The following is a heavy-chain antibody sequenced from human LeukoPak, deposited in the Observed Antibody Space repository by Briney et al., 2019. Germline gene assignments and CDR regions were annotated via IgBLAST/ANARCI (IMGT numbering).Heavy chain of an antibody. CDR3: TRDFGWQQFDY. D-gene: IGHD5-24*01. J-gene: IGHJ4*02. CDR2: INGDGSER. CDR1: GSTFSSAW. Sequence: GGSLRLSCAASGSTFSSAWMTWVRQAPGKGPEWVANINGDGSERYYVASVKGRFTISRDNAKNSLYLQMNSLRAEDTAVYYCTRDFGWQQFDYWGQGTLVTVPS. V-gene: IGHV3-7*01.